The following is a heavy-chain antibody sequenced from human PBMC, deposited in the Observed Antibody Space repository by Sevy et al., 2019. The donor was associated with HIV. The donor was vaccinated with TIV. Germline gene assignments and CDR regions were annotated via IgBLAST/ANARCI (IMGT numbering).Heavy chain of an antibody. CDR1: GGSISSGDYY. V-gene: IGHV4-30-4*01. Sequence: SETLSLTCTVSGGSISSGDYYWSWIRQPPGKGLEWIGYIYYSGSTYYNPSLKSRVTISVDTSKNQFSLKLSSVTAADTAVYSCARVDTAMLDAFDIWGQGTMVTVSS. CDR2: IYYSGST. J-gene: IGHJ3*02. CDR3: ARVDTAMLDAFDI. D-gene: IGHD5-18*01.